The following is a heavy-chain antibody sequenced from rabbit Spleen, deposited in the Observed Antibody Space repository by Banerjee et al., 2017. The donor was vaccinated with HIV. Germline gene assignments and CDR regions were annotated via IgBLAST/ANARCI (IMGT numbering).Heavy chain of an antibody. Sequence: QEQLVEYGGDLVQPEGSLTLTCTASGFSFSSTYWICWVRQAPGKGLEWIGCINTGGSGSGYYASWAKGRFAISKTSSTTVTLQMTSLTAADTATYFCGRGSATMTMVITGYYLSLWGPGTLVTVS. CDR1: GFSFSSTYW. CDR2: INTGGSGSG. CDR3: GRGSATMTMVITGYYLSL. V-gene: IGHV1S45*01. J-gene: IGHJ6*01. D-gene: IGHD2-1*01.